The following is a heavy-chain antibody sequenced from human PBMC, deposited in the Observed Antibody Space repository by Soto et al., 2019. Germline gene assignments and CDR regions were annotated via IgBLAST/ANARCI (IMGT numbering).Heavy chain of an antibody. Sequence: QIALKESGPPLVKPTQTLTLTCTFSGFSLSTTGVGVGWIRQPPGKALEWLAIIYWDDDKRYSPSLKSRLTTTKDTSKNQVVLTLTSMDPVDTGTYYCAHRVNSRLSNRWFDPWGQGTLVTVSS. J-gene: IGHJ5*02. V-gene: IGHV2-5*02. CDR3: AHRVNSRLSNRWFDP. D-gene: IGHD5-18*01. CDR1: GFSLSTTGVG. CDR2: IYWDDDK.